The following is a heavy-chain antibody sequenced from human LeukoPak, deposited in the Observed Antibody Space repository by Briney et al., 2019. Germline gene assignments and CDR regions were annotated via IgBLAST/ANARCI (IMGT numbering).Heavy chain of an antibody. D-gene: IGHD3-10*01. J-gene: IGHJ4*02. CDR3: AKSTRADYYGSGIGY. Sequence: HPGGSLRLSCAASGFTFSSYAMHWVRQAPGKGLEWVAVISYDGSNKYYADSVKGRFTISRDNSKNTLYLQMNSLRAEDTAAYYCAKSTRADYYGSGIGYWGQGTLVTVSS. V-gene: IGHV3-30-3*02. CDR1: GFTFSSYA. CDR2: ISYDGSNK.